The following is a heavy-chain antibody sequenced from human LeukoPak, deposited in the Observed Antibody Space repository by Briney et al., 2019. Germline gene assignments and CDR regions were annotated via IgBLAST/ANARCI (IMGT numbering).Heavy chain of an antibody. V-gene: IGHV3-30*18. D-gene: IGHD4-17*01. J-gene: IGHJ4*02. CDR1: GFTFSSFG. CDR2: LSYDGSNR. Sequence: GGSLRLSCAASGFTFSSFGVHWVRQAPGKGLEWVAVLSYDGSNRYYADSVKGRFTISRVNSKNTLYLQMNRLRTEDTAVYDCAKDASTVTLHADYWGQGTLVTVSS. CDR3: AKDASTVTLHADY.